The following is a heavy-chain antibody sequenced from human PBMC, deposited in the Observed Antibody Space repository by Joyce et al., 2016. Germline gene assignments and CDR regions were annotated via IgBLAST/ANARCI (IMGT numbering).Heavy chain of an antibody. D-gene: IGHD1-7*01. CDR1: GLVFSNYH. CDR2: ISNTGSTI. V-gene: IGHV3-48*02. J-gene: IGHJ4*02. Sequence: EVQLVESGGGMVQPGESLRLSWAASGLVFSNYHMHWLRQAPGKGLEWVSFISNTGSTIYYADSVRGRFTMSRDNAQNSLYLQMNSLRDEDTAVYYCARGLMTGTAYWGQGTLVTVSS. CDR3: ARGLMTGTAY.